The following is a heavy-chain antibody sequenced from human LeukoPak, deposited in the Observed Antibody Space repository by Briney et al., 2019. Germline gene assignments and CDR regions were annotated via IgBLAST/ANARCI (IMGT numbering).Heavy chain of an antibody. D-gene: IGHD2-2*01. CDR3: ARNLGYCSSAACYVAWFDS. J-gene: IGHJ5*01. CDR2: INHSGST. Sequence: RPSETLSLTCAVYGGSFSGYYWSWIRQPPGKGLEWIGEINHSGSTNYNPSLKSRVTISVDTSKNQFSLKLTSVTAADTAVYYCARNLGYCSSAACYVAWFDSWGQGTLVTVSS. V-gene: IGHV4-34*01. CDR1: GGSFSGYY.